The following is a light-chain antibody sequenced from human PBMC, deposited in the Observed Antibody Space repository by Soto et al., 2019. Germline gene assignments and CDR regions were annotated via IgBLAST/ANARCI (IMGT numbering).Light chain of an antibody. CDR3: RSYTRSSTLL. J-gene: IGLJ2*01. CDR1: SNDIGGYNY. Sequence: QSALTQPASVSGSPGQSITFSCTGTSNDIGGYNYVSWYQQHPGKAPKLMIFDVSNRPSGVSYRCSGSKSCNTASLTISGLQAEDEADYYCRSYTRSSTLLFCGGTKLTVL. CDR2: DVS. V-gene: IGLV2-14*01.